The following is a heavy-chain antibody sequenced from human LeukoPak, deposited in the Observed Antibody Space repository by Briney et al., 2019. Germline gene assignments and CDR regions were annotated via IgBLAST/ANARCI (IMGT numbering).Heavy chain of an antibody. CDR3: ARGIDSYDSSGQFLY. CDR1: RGSISSSSYY. D-gene: IGHD3-22*01. CDR2: IHYSGST. J-gene: IGHJ4*02. V-gene: IGHV4-39*01. Sequence: SETLTLMCTVSRGSISSSSYYWGWIRQPPGKGLEWIGSIHYSGSTYFNPSLKSRVTIFVDTSKNQFSLKLSSVTAADTAVYYCARGIDSYDSSGQFLYWGQGTLVTVSS.